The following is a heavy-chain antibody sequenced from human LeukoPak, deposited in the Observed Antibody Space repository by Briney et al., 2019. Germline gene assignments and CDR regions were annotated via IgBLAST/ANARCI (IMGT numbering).Heavy chain of an antibody. CDR1: GGSISSSNW. Sequence: SETLSLTCAVSGGSISSSNWWSWVRQPPGKGLEWIGEIYHSGSTNYNPSLKSRVTISVDKSKNQFSLKLSSVTAADTAVYYCARGRIVATYYYYYMDVWGKGTTVTISS. CDR3: ARGRIVATYYYYYMDV. J-gene: IGHJ6*03. D-gene: IGHD5-12*01. V-gene: IGHV4-4*02. CDR2: IYHSGST.